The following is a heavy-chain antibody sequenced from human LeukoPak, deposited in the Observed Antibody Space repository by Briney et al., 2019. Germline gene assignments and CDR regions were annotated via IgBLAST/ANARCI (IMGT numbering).Heavy chain of an antibody. Sequence: PSETLSLTCAVYGGSFSGYYWSWIRQPPGKGLEWIGEISHSGSTNYNPSLKSRVTISVDTSKNQFSLKLSSVTAADTAVYYCARARFGGFDYWGQGTLVTVSS. V-gene: IGHV4-34*01. CDR3: ARARFGGFDY. CDR1: GGSFSGYY. D-gene: IGHD3-10*01. J-gene: IGHJ4*02. CDR2: ISHSGST.